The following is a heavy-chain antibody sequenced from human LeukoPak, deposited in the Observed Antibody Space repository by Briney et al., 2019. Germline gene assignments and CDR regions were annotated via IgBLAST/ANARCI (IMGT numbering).Heavy chain of an antibody. CDR3: AKDRVAAAGTPAYDY. J-gene: IGHJ4*02. CDR1: GFTFSSYA. Sequence: GGSLRLSCAASGFTFSSYAMSWVRQAPGKGLEWVSAISGSGGSTYYADSVKGRFTISRDNSKNTLYLQMNGLRAEDTAVYYCAKDRVAAAGTPAYDYWGQGTLVTVSS. D-gene: IGHD6-13*01. V-gene: IGHV3-23*01. CDR2: ISGSGGST.